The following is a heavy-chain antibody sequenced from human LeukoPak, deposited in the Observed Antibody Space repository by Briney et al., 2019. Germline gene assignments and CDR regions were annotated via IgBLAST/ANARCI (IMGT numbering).Heavy chain of an antibody. J-gene: IGHJ5*02. Sequence: ASVKVSCKASGYTFTGYYMHWVRQAPGQGLEWMGWINPNSGGTNYAQKFQGRVTMTRDTSISTAYMGLSRLRSDDTAVYYCARDLGFCSGGSCDFDPWGQGTLVTVSS. D-gene: IGHD2-15*01. CDR1: GYTFTGYY. CDR3: ARDLGFCSGGSCDFDP. CDR2: INPNSGGT. V-gene: IGHV1-2*02.